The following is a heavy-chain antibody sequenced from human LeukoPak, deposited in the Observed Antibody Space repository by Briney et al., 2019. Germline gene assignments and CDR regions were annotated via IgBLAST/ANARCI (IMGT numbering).Heavy chain of an antibody. CDR3: AKDSGYYYMSFDS. J-gene: IGHJ4*02. CDR2: IGGSGTST. V-gene: IGHV3-23*01. D-gene: IGHD3-22*01. CDR1: GFTFSSYA. Sequence: GGSLRLSCAASGFTFSSYAMSWVRQAPGKGLEWVSAIGGSGTSTHYADSVKGRFTISRDNSKNTLYLQMNSLRAEDTAVYYCAKDSGYYYMSFDSWGQGTLVTVSS.